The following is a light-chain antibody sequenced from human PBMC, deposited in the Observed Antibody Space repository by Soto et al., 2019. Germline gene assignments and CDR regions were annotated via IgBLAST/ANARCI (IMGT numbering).Light chain of an antibody. CDR3: QHRHYWPPP. J-gene: IGKJ3*01. CDR2: DAS. V-gene: IGKV3-11*01. CDR1: QSVSSY. Sequence: EIRVTQSPATLVFSPGEKATLSCRASQSVSSYLAWYQQIPGQAPRLLIYDASNRAPGIPARFSGSGSGTDFTLSISILEPEFFSVYDHQHRHYWPPPLGPET.